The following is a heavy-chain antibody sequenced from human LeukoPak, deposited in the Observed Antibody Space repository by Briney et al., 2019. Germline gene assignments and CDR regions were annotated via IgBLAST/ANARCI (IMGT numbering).Heavy chain of an antibody. CDR2: IYYSGST. Sequence: SETLSLTCTVSGGSISSGGYYWSWIRQHPGKGLEWIGYIYYSGSTYYNPSLKSRVTISVDTSKNQFSLKLSSVTAADTAVYYCARTGETQNWFDPWGQGTLVTVSS. V-gene: IGHV4-31*03. D-gene: IGHD3-16*01. J-gene: IGHJ5*02. CDR1: GGSISSGGYY. CDR3: ARTGETQNWFDP.